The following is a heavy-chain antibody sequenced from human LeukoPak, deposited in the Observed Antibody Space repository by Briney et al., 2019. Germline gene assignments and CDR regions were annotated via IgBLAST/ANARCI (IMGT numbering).Heavy chain of an antibody. Sequence: GGSLRLSCAASGFTFSSYGMHWVRQAPGKGLEWVAFIRYDGSNKYYAESVQGRFTISRDNSKNTMYLQMNSLRAEDTALYYCATEGYCGGDCPKEYYYYYYYMDVGGKGTTVTVPS. V-gene: IGHV3-30*02. J-gene: IGHJ6*03. CDR1: GFTFSSYG. D-gene: IGHD2-21*02. CDR3: ATEGYCGGDCPKEYYYYYYYMDV. CDR2: IRYDGSNK.